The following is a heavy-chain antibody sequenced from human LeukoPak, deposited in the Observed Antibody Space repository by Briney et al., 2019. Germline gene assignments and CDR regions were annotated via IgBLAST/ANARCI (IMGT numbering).Heavy chain of an antibody. Sequence: KPSETLSLSCDVSGIPIDVGYWSWFRQPPGKGLQWIGQIYYTGTTNYNPSLTGRVTISIQVIKHTLSLTMTSVTAADTAVYFCAKEFGGWPVSWGQGTLVTVSS. D-gene: IGHD6-19*01. CDR1: GIPIDVGY. J-gene: IGHJ5*02. CDR3: AKEFGGWPVS. V-gene: IGHV4-59*08. CDR2: IYYTGTT.